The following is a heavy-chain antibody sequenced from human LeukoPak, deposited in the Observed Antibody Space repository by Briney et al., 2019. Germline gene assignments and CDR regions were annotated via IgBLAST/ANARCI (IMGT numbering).Heavy chain of an antibody. Sequence: PSETLSLTCTVSGGSISSGSYYWSWIRQPAGKGLEWIGRIYTSGSTNYNPSLKSRVTISVDTSKNQFSLKLSSVTAADTAVYYCARGVGDPRRITIFGVGTRWLLEIWGQGTMVTVSS. J-gene: IGHJ3*02. CDR2: IYTSGST. CDR1: GGSISSGSYY. D-gene: IGHD3-3*01. CDR3: ARGVGDPRRITIFGVGTRWLLEI. V-gene: IGHV4-61*02.